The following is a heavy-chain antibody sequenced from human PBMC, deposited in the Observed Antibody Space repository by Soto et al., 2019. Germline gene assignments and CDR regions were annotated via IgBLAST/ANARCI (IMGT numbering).Heavy chain of an antibody. CDR2: ISGSGGST. V-gene: IGHV3-23*01. J-gene: IGHJ4*02. CDR1: GFTFSSYA. D-gene: IGHD5-18*01. Sequence: EVQLLESGGGLVQPGGSLRLSCAASGFTFSSYAMNWVRQAPGKGLEWVSAISGSGGSTYYADSVKGRFTISRDNSKNTLYLQMNSLRADDTALYYCATGRNNYGYGYFDYWGQGTLVTVSS. CDR3: ATGRNNYGYGYFDY.